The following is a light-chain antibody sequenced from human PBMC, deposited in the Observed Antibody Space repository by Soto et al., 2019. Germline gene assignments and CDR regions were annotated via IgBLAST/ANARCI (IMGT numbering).Light chain of an antibody. CDR3: QQYYSTLWT. Sequence: DIVMTQSPDTLAVSLGERATINCKSSQSVLYSSNNKNYLAWYQQKPGQPPKLLIYWASTRESGVPDRFSGSGSRTDLTLTISSLQAEDVAVYYCQQYYSTLWTFGQGTKVDIK. V-gene: IGKV4-1*01. CDR2: WAS. CDR1: QSVLYSSNNKNY. J-gene: IGKJ1*01.